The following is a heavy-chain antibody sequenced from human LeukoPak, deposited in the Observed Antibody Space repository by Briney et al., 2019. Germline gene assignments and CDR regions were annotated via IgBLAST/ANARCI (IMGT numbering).Heavy chain of an antibody. V-gene: IGHV4-39*07. CDR2: IYSSGSP. CDR3: ARDPPGGIGEYFQH. Sequence: SETLSLTCTVSGASISNSEFYWGWIRQAPGKGLDWLGSIYSSGSPYYSPSFKSRATMSIDRSQNHFSLRLTSVTAADTAVYYCARDPPGGIGEYFQHWGQGTLVTVSS. CDR1: GASISNSEFY. J-gene: IGHJ1*01. D-gene: IGHD2-15*01.